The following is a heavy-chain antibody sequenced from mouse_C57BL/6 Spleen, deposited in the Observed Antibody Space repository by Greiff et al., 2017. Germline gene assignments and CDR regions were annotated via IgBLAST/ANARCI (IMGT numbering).Heavy chain of an antibody. V-gene: IGHV5-17*01. CDR1: GFTFSDYG. CDR3: GRRNYRGYYAMDY. Sequence: EVMLVESGGGLVKPGGSLKLSCAASGFTFSDYGMHWVRQAPEKGLEWVAYISSGSSTIYYADTVKGRFTISRDNAKNTLFLQMTSLRSEDTAMYYCGRRNYRGYYAMDYWGQGTSVTVSS. CDR2: ISSGSSTI. D-gene: IGHD2-1*01. J-gene: IGHJ4*01.